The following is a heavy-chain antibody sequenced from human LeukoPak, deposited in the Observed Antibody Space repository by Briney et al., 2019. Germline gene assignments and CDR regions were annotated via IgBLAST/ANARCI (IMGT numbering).Heavy chain of an antibody. CDR1: RFTFSAYS. CDR3: ARGRSGSYPPGIY. Sequence: GGSLRLSCAASRFTFSAYSMSWVRQAPGKGLEWVAVMWDDKSNKYYADSVKGRFTISRDSSKNTLYLQMNNLGAEDTAMYYCARGRSGSYPPGIYWGQGTLVTVSS. J-gene: IGHJ4*02. D-gene: IGHD1-26*01. V-gene: IGHV3-33*08. CDR2: MWDDKSNK.